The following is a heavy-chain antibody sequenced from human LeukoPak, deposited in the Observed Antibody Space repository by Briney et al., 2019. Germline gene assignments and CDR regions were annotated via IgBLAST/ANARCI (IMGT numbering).Heavy chain of an antibody. J-gene: IGHJ4*02. CDR1: GGSISSYY. D-gene: IGHD1-26*01. CDR3: ARTMEWELGYFDY. V-gene: IGHV4-59*01. Sequence: PSETLSLTCTVSGGSISSYYWSWIRQPPGKGLEWIGYIYYSGSTNYNPSLKSRVTISVDTSKNQFSPKLSSVTAADTAVYYCARTMEWELGYFDYWGQGTLVTVSS. CDR2: IYYSGST.